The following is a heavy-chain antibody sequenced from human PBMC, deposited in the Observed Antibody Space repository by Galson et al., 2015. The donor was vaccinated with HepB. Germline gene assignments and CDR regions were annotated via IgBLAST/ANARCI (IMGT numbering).Heavy chain of an antibody. CDR2: INPNSGGT. D-gene: IGHD6-6*01. CDR3: ARGLLYSSSSLFDY. CDR1: GYTFTGYY. J-gene: IGHJ4*02. Sequence: SVKVSCKASGYTFTGYYMHWVRQAPGQGLEWMGRINPNSGGTNYAQTFQGRVTMTRDTSISTAYMELSRLRSDDTAVYYCARGLLYSSSSLFDYWGQGTLVTVSS. V-gene: IGHV1-2*06.